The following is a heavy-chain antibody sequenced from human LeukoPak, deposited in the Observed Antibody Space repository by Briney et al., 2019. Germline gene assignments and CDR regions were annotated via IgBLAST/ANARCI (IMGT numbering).Heavy chain of an antibody. V-gene: IGHV1-2*02. CDR1: RYPFSDYF. Sequence: ASVKVSCKASRYPFSDYFMHWVRQAPGQGLEWMGWINPNSGTTKSGQKCQGRVTLTRDTSITTAYMELSRLRSDDTAVYYCARGGVRTAASTFDFWGQGTPVTVSS. CDR2: INPNSGTT. J-gene: IGHJ4*02. CDR3: ARGGVRTAASTFDF. D-gene: IGHD6-13*01.